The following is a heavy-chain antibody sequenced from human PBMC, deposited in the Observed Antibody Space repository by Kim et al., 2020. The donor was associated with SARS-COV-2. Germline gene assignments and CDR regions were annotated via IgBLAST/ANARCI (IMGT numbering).Heavy chain of an antibody. CDR3: TTGGAY. V-gene: IGHV3-7*04. CDR2: KPDGSAD. D-gene: IGHD3-16*01. Sequence: KPDGSADDYVDSGKGRFTISRDNAKNSLYLQMNNLRSEDTAVYYCTTGGAYWGQGTLVTVSS. J-gene: IGHJ4*02.